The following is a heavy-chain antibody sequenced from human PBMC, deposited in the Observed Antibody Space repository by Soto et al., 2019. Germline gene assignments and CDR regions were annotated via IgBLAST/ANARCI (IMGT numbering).Heavy chain of an antibody. CDR3: ARGPNYDLIWNYYYMDV. Sequence: QVQLQESGPGLVKPSETLSLTCSVSGGFISGHYWSWVRQTPGKGLEWIGYIYYSGSTNYNPSLKSRVTISVDTSKNQFSLRLTSVTAADTALYYCARGPNYDLIWNYYYMDVWGKGTTVTVSS. CDR2: IYYSGST. V-gene: IGHV4-59*08. CDR1: GGFISGHY. D-gene: IGHD3-16*01. J-gene: IGHJ6*03.